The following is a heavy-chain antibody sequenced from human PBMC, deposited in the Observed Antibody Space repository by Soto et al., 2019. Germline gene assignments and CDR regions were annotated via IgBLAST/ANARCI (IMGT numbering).Heavy chain of an antibody. D-gene: IGHD5-18*01. CDR3: APHTLDTGMPSGY. Sequence: QVQLVQCGAEVREPGASVKVSCKASGYTFTNYGVSWVRQAPGQGLEWMGWIGGYKGNTNYAQKLQGRVTLTTDTSTSTAYMELRSLRSDDTAVYYCAPHTLDTGMPSGYWGQGTLVTVSS. CDR2: IGGYKGNT. J-gene: IGHJ4*02. CDR1: GYTFTNYG. V-gene: IGHV1-18*01.